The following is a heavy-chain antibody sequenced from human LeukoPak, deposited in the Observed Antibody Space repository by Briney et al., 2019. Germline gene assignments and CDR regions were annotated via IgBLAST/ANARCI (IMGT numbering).Heavy chain of an antibody. V-gene: IGHV4-34*01. CDR1: GGSFSGYY. J-gene: IGHJ4*02. CDR2: INHSGST. CDR3: ARSLTTVTTNFDY. D-gene: IGHD4-17*01. Sequence: SETLSLTCAVYGGSFSGYYWSWIRQPPGKGLEWIGEINHSGSTNYNPSLKSRVTISVDTSKNQFSLKLSSVTAADTAVYYCARSLTTVTTNFDYWGQGTLVTVSS.